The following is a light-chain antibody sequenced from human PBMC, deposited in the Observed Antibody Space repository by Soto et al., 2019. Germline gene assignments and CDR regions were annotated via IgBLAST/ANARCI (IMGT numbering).Light chain of an antibody. V-gene: IGKV1-13*02. CDR1: QGISSA. J-gene: IGKJ4*01. CDR2: DAS. CDR3: QQFQSYALT. Sequence: AIQLTQSPSSLSASVGDRVTITCRASQGISSALAWYQHKPGRAPRLLIYDASSLQSWGSSRFSGSGSGTDVTLTISSLQPEDFATYYCQQFQSYALTFGGGTKLEIK.